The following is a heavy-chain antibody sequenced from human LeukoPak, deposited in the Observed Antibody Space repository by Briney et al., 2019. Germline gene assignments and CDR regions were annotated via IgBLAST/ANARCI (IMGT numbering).Heavy chain of an antibody. V-gene: IGHV3-9*01. Sequence: GGSLRLSCAASGFTFDDYAMHWVRQAPGKGLEWVSGISWNSGSIGYADSVKGRFTISRDNAKNSLYLQMNSLRAEDTALYYCATHSGSYSGDFDYWGQGTLVTVSS. D-gene: IGHD1-26*01. CDR3: ATHSGSYSGDFDY. CDR2: ISWNSGSI. J-gene: IGHJ4*02. CDR1: GFTFDDYA.